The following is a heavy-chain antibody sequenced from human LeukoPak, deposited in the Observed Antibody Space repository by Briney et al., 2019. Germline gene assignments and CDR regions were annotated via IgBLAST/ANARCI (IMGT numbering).Heavy chain of an antibody. Sequence: PGGSLRLSCAASGFTFSSYTMNWVRQAPGKGLEWVSSISCSSRSIFYADSVRGRFPTSRDNAKNSLFLQMNSLRAEDTAVYYCARTHGTLTGTGFDYWGQGTLVTVSS. CDR3: ARTHGTLTGTGFDY. J-gene: IGHJ4*02. CDR1: GFTFSSYT. V-gene: IGHV3-21*01. D-gene: IGHD1-20*01. CDR2: ISCSSRSI.